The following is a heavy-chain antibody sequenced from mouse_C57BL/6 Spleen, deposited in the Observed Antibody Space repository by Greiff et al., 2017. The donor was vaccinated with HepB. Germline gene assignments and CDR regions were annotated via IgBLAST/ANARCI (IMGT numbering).Heavy chain of an antibody. CDR2: IYPGNSDT. D-gene: IGHD1-1*01. Sequence: VQLQQSGTVLARPGASVKMSCKTSGYTFTSYWMHWVKQRPGQGLEWIGAIYPGNSDTSYNQKFKGKAKLTAVTSASTAYMELSSLTNEDSAVYYCTRCPYYYGSSYYYAMDYWGQGTSVTVSS. J-gene: IGHJ4*01. V-gene: IGHV1-5*01. CDR1: GYTFTSYW. CDR3: TRCPYYYGSSYYYAMDY.